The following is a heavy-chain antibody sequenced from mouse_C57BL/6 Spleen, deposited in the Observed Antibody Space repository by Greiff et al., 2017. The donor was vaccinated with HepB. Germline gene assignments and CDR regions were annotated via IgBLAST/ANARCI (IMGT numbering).Heavy chain of an antibody. V-gene: IGHV1-80*01. D-gene: IGHD1-1*01. Sequence: LQESGAELVKPGASVKISCKASGYAFSSYWMNWVKQRPGKGLEWIGQIYPGDGDTNYNGKFKGKATLTADKSSSTAYMQLSSLTSEDSAVYFCARRGDYGSSLYYAMDYWGQGTSVTVSS. CDR1: GYAFSSYW. J-gene: IGHJ4*01. CDR3: ARRGDYGSSLYYAMDY. CDR2: IYPGDGDT.